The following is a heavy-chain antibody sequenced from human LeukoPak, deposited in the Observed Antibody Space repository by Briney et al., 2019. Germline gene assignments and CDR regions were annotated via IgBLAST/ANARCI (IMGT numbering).Heavy chain of an antibody. Sequence: GGSLRLSCAASGFTFSSYVMSWVRQAPGKGLEWVSSISDNGGSTYYADSVKGRFTISRDNSKNTLYLQMNSLRAEDTAVYYCAKNGQYYDILTGYYLDDYWGQGALVTVSS. J-gene: IGHJ4*02. CDR1: GFTFSSYV. D-gene: IGHD3-9*01. V-gene: IGHV3-23*01. CDR3: AKNGQYYDILTGYYLDDY. CDR2: ISDNGGST.